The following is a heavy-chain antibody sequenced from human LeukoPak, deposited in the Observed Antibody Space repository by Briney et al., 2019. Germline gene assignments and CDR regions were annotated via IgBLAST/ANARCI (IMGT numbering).Heavy chain of an antibody. V-gene: IGHV3-30*03. CDR1: GFTFSSYG. J-gene: IGHJ4*02. Sequence: GRSLRLSCAASGFTFSSYGMHWVRQAPGKGLEWVAVISYDGSNKYYADSVKGRFTISRDNAKNSLYLQMNSLRAEDTAVYYCARGPKADIVVVVAAPFDYWGQGTLVTVSS. CDR3: ARGPKADIVVVVAAPFDY. D-gene: IGHD2-15*01. CDR2: ISYDGSNK.